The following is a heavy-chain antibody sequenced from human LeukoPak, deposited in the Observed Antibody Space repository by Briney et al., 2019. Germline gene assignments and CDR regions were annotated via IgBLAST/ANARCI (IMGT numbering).Heavy chain of an antibody. Sequence: SETLSLTCAVYGGSFSGYYWTWIRRPPGKGLEWIGEINHSGSSNYNPSLKSRVTISVDTSKNQFSLKLTSVTAADTAVYYCARARGAEAIDYWGHGTLVTVSS. J-gene: IGHJ4*01. CDR1: GGSFSGYY. D-gene: IGHD6-25*01. CDR2: INHSGSS. CDR3: ARARGAEAIDY. V-gene: IGHV4-34*01.